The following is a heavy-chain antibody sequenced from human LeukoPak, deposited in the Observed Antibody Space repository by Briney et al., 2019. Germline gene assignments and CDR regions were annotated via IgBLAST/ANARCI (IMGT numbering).Heavy chain of an antibody. J-gene: IGHJ4*02. V-gene: IGHV3-48*01. Sequence: PGGSLRLSCAASGFTLSSYSMNWVRQAPGKGLEWVSYISSSSSTIYYADSVKGRFTISRDNAKNSLYLQMNSLRAEDTALYYCAKDGTTMVRGYFDYWGQGTLVTVSS. D-gene: IGHD3-10*01. CDR1: GFTLSSYS. CDR2: ISSSSSTI. CDR3: AKDGTTMVRGYFDY.